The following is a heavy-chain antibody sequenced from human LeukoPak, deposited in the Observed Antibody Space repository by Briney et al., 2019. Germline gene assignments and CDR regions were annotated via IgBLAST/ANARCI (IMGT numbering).Heavy chain of an antibody. CDR2: ICVPGGTP. CDR3: ARDPGVIPVHYMDI. Sequence: PGGSLRLSCVVSGFTFSTHAMTWVGQAQGKGREGVSDICVPGGTPFFAASVKGRFPISRYNSKNPLFLQMNSLRAEDTAVYYCARDPGVIPVHYMDIWGKGTTVIVSS. D-gene: IGHD4-23*01. J-gene: IGHJ6*03. V-gene: IGHV3-23*01. CDR1: GFTFSTHA.